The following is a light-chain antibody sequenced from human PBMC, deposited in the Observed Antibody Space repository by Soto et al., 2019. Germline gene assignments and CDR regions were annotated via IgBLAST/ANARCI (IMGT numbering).Light chain of an antibody. CDR1: SGDIGRYNY. CDR3: NSYTTSNTWV. CDR2: EVT. V-gene: IGLV2-14*01. J-gene: IGLJ3*02. Sequence: QSALTQPASVSGSPGQSITISCTGTSGDIGRYNYVSWYQQHPGTAPKLMIYEVTDRPSGVSNRFSGSKSGITASLTISGLQAEDVADYYCNSYTTSNTWVFGGGTKLSV.